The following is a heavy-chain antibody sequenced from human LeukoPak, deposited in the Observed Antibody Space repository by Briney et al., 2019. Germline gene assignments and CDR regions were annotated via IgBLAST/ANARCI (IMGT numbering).Heavy chain of an antibody. CDR3: ARAVGANHPYYYGMDV. CDR2: INHSGST. CDR1: GGSLSGYY. D-gene: IGHD1-26*01. J-gene: IGHJ6*02. Sequence: PSETLSLTCAVYGGSLSGYYWSWIRQPPGKGLEWIGEINHSGSTNYNPSLKSRVTISVDTSKNQFSLKLSSVTAADTAVYYCARAVGANHPYYYGMDVWGQGTTVTVSS. V-gene: IGHV4-34*01.